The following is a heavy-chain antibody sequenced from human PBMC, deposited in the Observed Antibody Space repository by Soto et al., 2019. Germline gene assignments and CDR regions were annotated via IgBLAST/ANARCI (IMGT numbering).Heavy chain of an antibody. Sequence: QLQLQESGPGLVKTSETLALPCTVSGGSISSSSYFWGWIRQPPGKGLEWIGRVYYSGSTYYNPPLKSRVTISVDTSKQQFALELTSVTAADTGVYYCASHPSGELLAPFDYWDQGTLVTVSS. CDR1: GGSISSSSYF. J-gene: IGHJ4*02. CDR3: ASHPSGELLAPFDY. D-gene: IGHD3-10*01. V-gene: IGHV4-39*01. CDR2: VYYSGST.